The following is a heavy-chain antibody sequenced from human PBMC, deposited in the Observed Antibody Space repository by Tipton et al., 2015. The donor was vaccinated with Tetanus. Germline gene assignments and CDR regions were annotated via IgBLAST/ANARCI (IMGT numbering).Heavy chain of an antibody. CDR3: AGVTAQRTELYFEH. CDR1: GGSISSGGYS. D-gene: IGHD2-8*02. J-gene: IGHJ1*01. Sequence: VKPSHTLSLACAVSGGSISSGGYSWGWIRQPAGKGPEWIGRIYINGRNSYNPSLKSRVTMSIDTSKNQFSLNLRSVTAADTAVYYCAGVTAQRTELYFEHWGQGTQVTVSS. V-gene: IGHV4-61*02. CDR2: IYINGRN.